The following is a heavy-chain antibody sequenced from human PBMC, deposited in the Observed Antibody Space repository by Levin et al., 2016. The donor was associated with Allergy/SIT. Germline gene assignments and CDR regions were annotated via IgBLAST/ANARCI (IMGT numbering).Heavy chain of an antibody. J-gene: IGHJ3*01. D-gene: IGHD5-24*01. V-gene: IGHV4-59*01. CDR1: GDSMSPYY. CDR3: ARGRWPQLPNA. CDR2: IHHSGST. Sequence: SETLSLTCTVSGDSMSPYYWSWIRQSPGRGLEYIGYIHHSGSTNYNPSLKSRVTISRDTSKNQFSLSLTAMTAADTAVYYCARGRWPQLPNAWGQGTMVTVSS.